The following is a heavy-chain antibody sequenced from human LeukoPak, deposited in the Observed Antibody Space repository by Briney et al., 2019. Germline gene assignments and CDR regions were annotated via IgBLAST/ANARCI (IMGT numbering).Heavy chain of an antibody. CDR1: GGSISGYY. D-gene: IGHD6-6*01. V-gene: IGHV4-59*08. CDR2: IYYSGST. Sequence: PSETLSLTCTVSGGSISGYYWSWIRQPPGKGLEWIGYIYYSGSTNYNPSLKSRVTISVDTSKNQFSLKLSSVTAADTAVYYCARGSWSIGYFDYWGQGTLVTVSS. J-gene: IGHJ4*02. CDR3: ARGSWSIGYFDY.